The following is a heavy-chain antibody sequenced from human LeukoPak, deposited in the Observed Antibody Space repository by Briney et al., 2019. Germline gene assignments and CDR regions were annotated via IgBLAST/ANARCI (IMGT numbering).Heavy chain of an antibody. CDR2: NSGDGGST. J-gene: IGHJ4*02. CDR1: GFTFVDFA. Sequence: PGGALRLFWPPSGFTFVDFAMHWVRQAPGKGLQWVSRNSGDGGSTYYAVSVNGRFTISRDNSKNSLYLQMNSLSTEDTGLYYCAKDIGYYDSSGCDYWGEGSLVTVSS. D-gene: IGHD3-22*01. V-gene: IGHV3-43*02. CDR3: AKDIGYYDSSGCDY.